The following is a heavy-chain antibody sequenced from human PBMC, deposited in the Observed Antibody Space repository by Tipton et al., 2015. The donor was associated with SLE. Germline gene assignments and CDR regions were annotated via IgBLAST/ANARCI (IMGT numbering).Heavy chain of an antibody. CDR1: GDSITSGPYY. CDR3: ASEILRDYGSAWGPDY. J-gene: IGHJ4*02. CDR2: VYHSGSA. D-gene: IGHD4-17*01. Sequence: TLSLTCTISGDSITSGPYYWAWIRQPPGKGLEWIGYVYHSGSAYYNPSLKSRVTISVDRSRNQFSLRLNSVTAADTAVYYCASEILRDYGSAWGPDYWGQGTLVTVSS. V-gene: IGHV4-30-2*01.